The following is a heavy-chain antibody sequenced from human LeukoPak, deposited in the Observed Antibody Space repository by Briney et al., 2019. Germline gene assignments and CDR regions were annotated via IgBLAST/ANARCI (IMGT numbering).Heavy chain of an antibody. D-gene: IGHD1-26*01. CDR1: GFTFSDHY. CDR2: TRNKANGYTT. V-gene: IGHV3-72*01. CDR3: ARPGRWELLN. J-gene: IGHJ4*02. Sequence: GGSLRLSCAASGFTFSDHYMDWVRQAPGKGLEWVGRTRNKANGYTTEYAASVKGRFTISRDDSKNSLYLQMNSLKTEDTAVYYCARPGRWELLNWGQGTLVTVSS.